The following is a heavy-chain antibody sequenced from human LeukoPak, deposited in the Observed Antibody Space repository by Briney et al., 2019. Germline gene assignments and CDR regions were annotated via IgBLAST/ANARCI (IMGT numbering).Heavy chain of an antibody. CDR2: FDPEDGET. CDR1: GYHLNELS. CDR3: ATAGFYDRGGDDAFDI. J-gene: IGHJ3*02. V-gene: IGHV1-24*01. Sequence: ASVKVSCKVSGYHLNELSMHWVRQAPGKGLEWMGGFDPEDGETIYAQKFQGRVTMTEDTSTDTAYMELSSLRSEDTAVYYCATAGFYDRGGDDAFDIWGQGTMVTVSS. D-gene: IGHD2/OR15-2a*01.